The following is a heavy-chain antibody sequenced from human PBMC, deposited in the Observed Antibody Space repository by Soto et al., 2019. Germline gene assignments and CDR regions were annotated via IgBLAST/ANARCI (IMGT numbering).Heavy chain of an antibody. CDR1: GYRFTSYW. D-gene: IGHD3-22*01. Sequence: PGESVKISCITSGYRFTSYWIAWRREMPGKGLEGVGIIFPSGSDTRYSPSFQGQVTISADRSTSTVFLQWASLKDSDTAVYFCARKDKSGYFNWFDPWGQGTLVTVSS. J-gene: IGHJ5*02. CDR2: IFPSGSDT. CDR3: ARKDKSGYFNWFDP. V-gene: IGHV5-51*01.